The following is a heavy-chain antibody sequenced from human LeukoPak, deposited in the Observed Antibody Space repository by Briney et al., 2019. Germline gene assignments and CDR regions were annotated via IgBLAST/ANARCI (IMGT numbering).Heavy chain of an antibody. V-gene: IGHV4-59*01. D-gene: IGHD3-10*01. CDR2: IYYSGST. CDR1: GGSISSYY. Sequence: SETLSLTCTVSGGSISSYYWSWIRQPPGKGLEWIGYIYYSGSTNYNPSLKSRVIISVDTSKNQFSLKLSSVTAADTAVYYCARAIGRGRITMVRGAPSYFDYWGQGTLVTVSS. CDR3: ARAIGRGRITMVRGAPSYFDY. J-gene: IGHJ4*02.